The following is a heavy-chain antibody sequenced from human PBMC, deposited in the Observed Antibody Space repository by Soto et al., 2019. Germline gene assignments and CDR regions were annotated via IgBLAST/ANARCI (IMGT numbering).Heavy chain of an antibody. CDR2: IYYSGST. V-gene: IGHV4-59*01. Sequence: QVQLQESGPGLVKPSETLSLTCTVSGGSISGYYWSWIRQPPGTGLEWIGYIYYSGSTNYNPSLTSRVTIPVDTSKNQCSLKLSSVTAADTAGYYCARDPIGYGGWFDPWGQGTLVTVSS. CDR3: ARDPIGYGGWFDP. CDR1: GGSISGYY. D-gene: IGHD5-12*01. J-gene: IGHJ5*02.